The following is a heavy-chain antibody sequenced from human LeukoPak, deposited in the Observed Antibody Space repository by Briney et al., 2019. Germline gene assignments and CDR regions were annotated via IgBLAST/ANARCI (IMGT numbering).Heavy chain of an antibody. CDR3: ARDQKYCSGGHGYFED. CDR2: INSDGSST. J-gene: IGHJ4*02. V-gene: IGHV3-74*01. CDR1: GFSFSNYW. D-gene: IGHD2-15*01. Sequence: GGSLRLSCAASGFSFSNYWMHWVRQAPGKGLVWVSRINSDGSSTSYADSVKGRFTISRDNAKNTVYLQMNSLRAEDTAVYYCARDQKYCSGGHGYFEDWGQGTLDTVSS.